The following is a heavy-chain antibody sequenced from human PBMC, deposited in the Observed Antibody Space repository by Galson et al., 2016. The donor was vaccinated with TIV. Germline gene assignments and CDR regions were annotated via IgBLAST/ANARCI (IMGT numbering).Heavy chain of an antibody. V-gene: IGHV4-30-2*06. CDR2: IYPSGNT. CDR3: ASTPPRYNWSYFDS. D-gene: IGHD1-20*01. Sequence: QLQLQESGSGLVKPSQTLSLTCAVSGGSVSSVCYSWNWIRQSEGKGLAWIGFIYPSGNTYYNRSLKSRVTISLDGSKNQFSRRLTSVTAADAALYFCASTPPRYNWSYFDSWGQGTLVTVSS. CDR1: GGSVSSVCYS. J-gene: IGHJ4*02.